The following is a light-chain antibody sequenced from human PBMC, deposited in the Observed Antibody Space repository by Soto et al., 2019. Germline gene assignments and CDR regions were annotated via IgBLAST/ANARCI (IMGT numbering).Light chain of an antibody. CDR3: CSSSGVTTWI. J-gene: IGLJ3*02. CDR1: GNDVGNYNL. CDR2: EVS. V-gene: IGLV2-23*02. Sequence: QSVLSQPASVSGSPGQSVTISCSGTGNDVGNYNLVSWYQQHPGKVPKLLIYEVSRRPSGVSDRFSASKSGNTASLTISGLQSDDEADYYCCSSSGVTTWIFGGGTKVTVL.